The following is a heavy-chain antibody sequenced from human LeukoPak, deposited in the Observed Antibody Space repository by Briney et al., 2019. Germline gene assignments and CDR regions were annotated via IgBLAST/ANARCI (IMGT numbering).Heavy chain of an antibody. J-gene: IGHJ4*02. CDR3: ARRFSHRGSYDFDY. D-gene: IGHD1-26*01. CDR2: INPSDGST. CDR1: GYTFTSYY. Sequence: ASVKVSCKASGYTFTSYYMHWVRQAPGQGLEWMGIINPSDGSTSYAQRFQGRGTITRDTSTNPHYMELSSLRSEDTAMYYCARRFSHRGSYDFDYWGQGTLVTVSS. V-gene: IGHV1-46*01.